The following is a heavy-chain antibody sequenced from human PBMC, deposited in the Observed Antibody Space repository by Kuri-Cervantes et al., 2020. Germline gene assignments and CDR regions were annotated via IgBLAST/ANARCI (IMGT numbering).Heavy chain of an antibody. CDR1: GFTFSDYY. D-gene: IGHD5-12*01. V-gene: IGHV3-11*04. Sequence: GESLKISCAASGFTFSDYYMTWIRQAPGKGLEWVSIFTSSATSIYYADSVKGRFTISRDNAKNSLYLQTNSLRAEDTAVYYCARASYSGYDFGRPQQPYDYWGQGTLVTVSS. CDR3: ARASYSGYDFGRPQQPYDY. CDR2: FTSSATSI. J-gene: IGHJ4*02.